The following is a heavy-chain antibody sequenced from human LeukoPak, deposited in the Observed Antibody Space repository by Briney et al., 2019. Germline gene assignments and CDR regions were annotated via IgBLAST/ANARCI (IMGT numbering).Heavy chain of an antibody. CDR2: ISYDGSNK. CDR1: GFTFDNYG. Sequence: PGGSLRLSCAASGFTFDNYGMSWVRQAPGKGLEWVAIISYDGSNKYYADSVKGRFTISRDNSKNTLYLQMNSLRDGDTAVYYCAKDNWGERLDWYFDLWGRGTLVTVSS. D-gene: IGHD1-26*01. CDR3: AKDNWGERLDWYFDL. J-gene: IGHJ2*01. V-gene: IGHV3-30*18.